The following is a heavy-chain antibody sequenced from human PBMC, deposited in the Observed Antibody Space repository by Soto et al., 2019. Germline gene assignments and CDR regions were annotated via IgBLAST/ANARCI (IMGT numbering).Heavy chain of an antibody. CDR1: GFTFSSYS. CDR2: ISSSSSYI. D-gene: IGHD3-10*01. Sequence: EVQLVESGGGLVKPGGSLRLSCAASGFTFSSYSMNWVRQAPGKGLEWVSSISSSSSYIYYADSVKGRFTISRDNAKNSLYLQMNSLRAEDTAVYYCARRVLLWSVGYFDYWGQGTLVTVSS. V-gene: IGHV3-21*01. J-gene: IGHJ4*02. CDR3: ARRVLLWSVGYFDY.